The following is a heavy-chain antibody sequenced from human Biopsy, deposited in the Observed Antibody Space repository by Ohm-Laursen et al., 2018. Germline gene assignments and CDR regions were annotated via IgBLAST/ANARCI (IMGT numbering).Heavy chain of an antibody. J-gene: IGHJ4*02. CDR3: VAEVGGVSSWYNN. V-gene: IGHV3-11*01. CDR2: ISSSGNTE. Sequence: LSLTCAANGFSFADYYMSWIRQAPGKGLDWVSYISSSGNTEKYADSVKGRFTISRDNAKQSVHLQMNSLRAEDTAVYYCVAEVGGVSSWYNNWGQGTLVTVSS. CDR1: GFSFADYY. D-gene: IGHD6-13*01.